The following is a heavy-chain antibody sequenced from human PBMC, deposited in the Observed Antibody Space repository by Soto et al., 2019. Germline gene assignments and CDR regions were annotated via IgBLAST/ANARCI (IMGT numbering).Heavy chain of an antibody. CDR3: ARGGYYDSSGSRNYHYYGMDV. D-gene: IGHD3-22*01. CDR1: GYTFSSYG. Sequence: GASVKVSCKASGYTFSSYGISWVRQAPGQGLEWLGWISPYDDETKYAQNLQGRVRMTTDTSTRTVYMDLRSLRSDDTAIYYCARGGYYDSSGSRNYHYYGMDVWG. V-gene: IGHV1-18*01. J-gene: IGHJ6*02. CDR2: ISPYDDET.